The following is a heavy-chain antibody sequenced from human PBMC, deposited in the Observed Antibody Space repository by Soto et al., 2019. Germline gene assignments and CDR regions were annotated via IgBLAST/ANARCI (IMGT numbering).Heavy chain of an antibody. J-gene: IGHJ3*02. CDR1: GYTFTSYD. D-gene: IGHD3-10*01. CDR3: ARGQYYGSGSRDAFDI. CDR2: MNPNSGNT. V-gene: IGHV1-8*01. Sequence: ASVKVSWKASGYTFTSYDINWVRQATGQGLEWMGWMNPNSGNTGYAQKFQGRVTMTRNTSISTAYMELSSLRSEDTAVYYCARGQYYGSGSRDAFDIWGQGTMVTVSS.